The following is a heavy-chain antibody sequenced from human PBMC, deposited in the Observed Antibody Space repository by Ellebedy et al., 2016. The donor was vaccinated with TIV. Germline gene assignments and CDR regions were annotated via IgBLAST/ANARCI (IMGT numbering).Heavy chain of an antibody. CDR2: INHSGST. D-gene: IGHD3-3*01. CDR3: ASARSITIFGVVPRF. J-gene: IGHJ4*02. Sequence: SETLSLXXAVYGGSFSGYYWSWIRQPPGKGLEWIGEINHSGSTNYNPSLKSRVTISVDTSKNQFSLKLSSVTAADTAVYYCASARSITIFGVVPRFWGQGTLVTVSS. CDR1: GGSFSGYY. V-gene: IGHV4-34*01.